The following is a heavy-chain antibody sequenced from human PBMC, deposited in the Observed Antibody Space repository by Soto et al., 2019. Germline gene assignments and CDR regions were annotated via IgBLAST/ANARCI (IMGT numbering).Heavy chain of an antibody. CDR1: GFTFSTYG. CDR2: IWYDGSNA. J-gene: IGHJ4*01. V-gene: IGHV3-33*01. Sequence: GGSLRLSCVASGFTFSTYGMHWVRQAPGKGLEWVAVIWYDGSNAFYAGSVKGRFIISRDNSRNTLYVQMNSLRAEDTAVYYCARGMLEGSSAGQYYFDYWGQGTLVTVSS. CDR3: ARGMLEGSSAGQYYFDY. D-gene: IGHD6-6*01.